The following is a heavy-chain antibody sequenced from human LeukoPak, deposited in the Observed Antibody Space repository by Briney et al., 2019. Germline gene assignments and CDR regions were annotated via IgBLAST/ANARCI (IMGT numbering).Heavy chain of an antibody. J-gene: IGHJ4*02. CDR3: ARSFSEAVSDY. CDR2: IYYSGST. CDR1: GGSISSGGYY. Sequence: PSQTLSLTCTVSGGSISSGGYYWSWIRQHPGKGLEWIGYIYYSGSTYYNPSLKSRVTISVDTSKNQFSLKLSSVTAADTAVYSCARSFSEAVSDYWGQGTLVTVSS. V-gene: IGHV4-31*03.